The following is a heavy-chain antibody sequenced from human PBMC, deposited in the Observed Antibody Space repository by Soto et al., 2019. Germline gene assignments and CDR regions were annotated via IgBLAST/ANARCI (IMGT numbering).Heavy chain of an antibody. CDR1: GYTFTTSG. J-gene: IGHJ6*02. D-gene: IGHD1-7*01. Sequence: QVQLVQSGGEVKKPGASVKVSCKASGYTFTTSGVSWVRQAPGQGLEWMGWVSGYNGNTKYEEKFQDRVTMTTDTSTSTAYLELRTLRPDDTAVYYCARAGELPYYYSGMDVWGQGTTVIVSS. CDR2: VSGYNGNT. CDR3: ARAGELPYYYSGMDV. V-gene: IGHV1-18*01.